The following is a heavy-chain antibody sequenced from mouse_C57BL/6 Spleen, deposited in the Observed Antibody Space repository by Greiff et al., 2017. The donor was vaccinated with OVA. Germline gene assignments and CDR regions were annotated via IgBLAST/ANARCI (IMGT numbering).Heavy chain of an antibody. CDR2: ILPGSGST. CDR1: GYTFTGYW. V-gene: IGHV1-9*01. J-gene: IGHJ2*01. Sequence: QVQLQQSGAELMKPGASVKLSCKATGYTFTGYWIEWVKQRPGHGLEWIGEILPGSGSTNYNEKFKGKATFTADTSSNTAYMQLSSLTTEDSAIYYCARGGLYYGNYATHFDYWGQGTTLTVSS. D-gene: IGHD2-1*01. CDR3: ARGGLYYGNYATHFDY.